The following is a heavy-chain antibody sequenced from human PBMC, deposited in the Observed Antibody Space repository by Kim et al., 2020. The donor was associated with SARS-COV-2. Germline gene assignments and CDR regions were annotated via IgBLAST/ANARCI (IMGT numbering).Heavy chain of an antibody. J-gene: IGHJ6*02. V-gene: IGHV3-23*01. D-gene: IGHD3-3*01. Sequence: GGSLRLSCAASGFTFSSYAMSWVRQAPGKGLEWVSAISGSGGSTYYADSVKGRFTISRDNSKNTLYLQMNSLRAEDTAVYYCAKDGGITIFGVVIPPAYYYYGMDAWGQGTTVTVSS. CDR1: GFTFSSYA. CDR2: ISGSGGST. CDR3: AKDGGITIFGVVIPPAYYYYGMDA.